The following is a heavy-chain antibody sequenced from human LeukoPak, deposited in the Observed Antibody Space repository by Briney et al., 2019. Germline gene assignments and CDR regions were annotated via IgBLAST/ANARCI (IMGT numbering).Heavy chain of an antibody. CDR2: IYYSGST. CDR1: GGSISSGDYC. CDR3: ARRRVETQTTDP. V-gene: IGHV4-30-4*08. J-gene: IGHJ5*02. D-gene: IGHD1-7*01. Sequence: PSQTLSLTCTVSGGSISSGDYCWSWIRQPPGKGLEWIGYIYYSGSTYYNPSLRSRVTISVDTSKNQFSLKLSSVTAADTAVYYCARRRVETQTTDPWGQGTLVTVSS.